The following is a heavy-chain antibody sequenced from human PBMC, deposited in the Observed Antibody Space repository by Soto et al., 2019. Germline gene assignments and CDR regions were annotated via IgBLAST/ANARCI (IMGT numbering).Heavy chain of an antibody. J-gene: IGHJ5*02. Sequence: SETLSLTCNVSGGSISSSSYYWGWIRQPPGKGLEWIGSIYYSGSTYYNPSLKSRVTISVDTSKNQFSLKLSSVTAADTAVYYCASPKIAFYNWFGPWGQG. CDR1: GGSISSSSYY. V-gene: IGHV4-39*01. D-gene: IGHD3-3*02. CDR2: IYYSGST. CDR3: ASPKIAFYNWFGP.